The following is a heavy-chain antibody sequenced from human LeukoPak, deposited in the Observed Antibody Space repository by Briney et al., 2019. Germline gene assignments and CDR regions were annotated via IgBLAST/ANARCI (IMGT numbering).Heavy chain of an antibody. D-gene: IGHD6-19*01. CDR1: GFTFSSYE. Sequence: GGSLRLSCAASGFTFSSYEMNWVRQAPGKGLEWVSYISSSGSTIYYADSVKGRFTISRDNAKNSLYLQMNSLRAEDTALYYCARDPNKQWGYFDYWGQGTLITVSS. V-gene: IGHV3-48*03. CDR2: ISSSGSTI. CDR3: ARDPNKQWGYFDY. J-gene: IGHJ4*02.